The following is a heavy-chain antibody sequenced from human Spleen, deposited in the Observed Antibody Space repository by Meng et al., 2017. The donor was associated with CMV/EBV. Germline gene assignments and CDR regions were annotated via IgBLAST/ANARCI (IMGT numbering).Heavy chain of an antibody. Sequence: GESLKISCAASGFTFSSYWMSWVRQAPGKGLEWVANIKQDGSEKYYVDSVKGRFTISRDNAKNSLYLQMNSLRAEDTAVYYCAKDLSGSYPPHDAFDIWGQGTMVTVSS. CDR3: AKDLSGSYPPHDAFDI. J-gene: IGHJ3*02. CDR1: GFTFSSYW. D-gene: IGHD1-26*01. V-gene: IGHV3-7*01. CDR2: IKQDGSEK.